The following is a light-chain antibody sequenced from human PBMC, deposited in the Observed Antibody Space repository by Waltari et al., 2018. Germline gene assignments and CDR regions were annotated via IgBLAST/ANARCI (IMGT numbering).Light chain of an antibody. CDR3: AAWDDSLNGLVV. V-gene: IGLV1-44*01. CDR2: TNN. Sequence: QSVLTQPPSASGTPGQRVTISCSGRSSNIGSKTSTRSQQLPGPAPKLRIFTNNQRPSGVPDRFSGSKSGTSASLAISGLQSEDEADYYCAAWDDSLNGLVVFGGGTKLTVL. J-gene: IGLJ2*01. CDR1: SSNIGSKT.